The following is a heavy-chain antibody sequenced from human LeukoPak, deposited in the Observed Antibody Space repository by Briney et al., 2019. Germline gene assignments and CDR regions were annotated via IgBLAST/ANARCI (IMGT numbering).Heavy chain of an antibody. CDR2: IYTSGST. Sequence: SETLSLTCAIYGGSFSGYYWSWIRQPAGKGLEWIGRIYTSGSTNYNPSLKSRVTISVDTSKNQFSLKLSSVTTADTAVYYCARGPSQFHRPYYYYMDVWGKGTTVTISS. CDR3: ARGPSQFHRPYYYYMDV. J-gene: IGHJ6*03. V-gene: IGHV4-59*10. CDR1: GGSFSGYY.